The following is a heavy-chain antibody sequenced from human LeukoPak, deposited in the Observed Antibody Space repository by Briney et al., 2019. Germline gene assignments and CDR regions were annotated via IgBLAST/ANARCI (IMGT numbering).Heavy chain of an antibody. CDR1: GYTFTYHY. V-gene: IGHV1-45*02. D-gene: IGHD4-11*01. CDR3: ARSSDSSNYLFAY. CDR2: ITPFNGNT. J-gene: IGHJ4*02. Sequence: GASVKVSCKASGYTFTYHYLHWVRQARGQALEWMGWITPFNGNTYYAQKFQDRVTITRDRSMSTAYMELSSLRSEDTAMYYCARSSDSSNYLFAYWGQGTLVTVSS.